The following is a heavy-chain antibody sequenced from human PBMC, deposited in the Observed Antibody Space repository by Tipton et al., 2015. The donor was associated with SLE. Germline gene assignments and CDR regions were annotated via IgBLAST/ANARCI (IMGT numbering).Heavy chain of an antibody. CDR1: GGSISSSSYY. Sequence: LRLSCTVSGGSISSSSYYWGWIRQPPGKGLEWIGHIYATGITNYNPSLKSRVTISVDTSKNQFSLKLSSVTAADTAVYYCARDKNGDYYDYWGQGTLVTVSS. J-gene: IGHJ4*02. D-gene: IGHD4-17*01. V-gene: IGHV4-61*09. CDR2: IYATGIT. CDR3: ARDKNGDYYDY.